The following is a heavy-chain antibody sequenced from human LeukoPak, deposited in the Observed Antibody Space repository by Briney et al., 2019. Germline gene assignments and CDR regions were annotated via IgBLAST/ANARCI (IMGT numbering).Heavy chain of an antibody. J-gene: IGHJ5*02. V-gene: IGHV3-48*03. D-gene: IGHD2-21*02. CDR3: ARDAEPFFEVTEVGRGWFDP. Sequence: AGGSLLLSSAASGFTFSSYEMNWVRQAPGKGLEWVSYISSSGSTIYYADSVKGRFTISRDNAKNSLYLQMNSLRAEDTAVYYCARDAEPFFEVTEVGRGWFDPWGQGTLVTVSS. CDR1: GFTFSSYE. CDR2: ISSSGSTI.